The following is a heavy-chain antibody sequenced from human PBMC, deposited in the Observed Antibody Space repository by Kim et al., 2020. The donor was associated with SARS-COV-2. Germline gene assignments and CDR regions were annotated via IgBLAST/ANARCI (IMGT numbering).Heavy chain of an antibody. CDR3: AKEPPEGSGYPWD. D-gene: IGHD3-22*01. V-gene: IGHV3-30*02. J-gene: IGHJ4*02. Sequence: YADSVKGRFTISRDNSKNTLYLQMNSLRAEDTAVYYCAKEPPEGSGYPWDWGQGTLVTVSS.